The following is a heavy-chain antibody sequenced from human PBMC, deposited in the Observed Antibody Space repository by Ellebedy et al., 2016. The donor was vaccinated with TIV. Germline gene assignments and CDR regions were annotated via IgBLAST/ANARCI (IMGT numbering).Heavy chain of an antibody. V-gene: IGHV4-4*07. CDR1: GGSMSTYY. Sequence: GSLRLSCTISGGSMSTYYWTWIRQPAGKGLEWIGRIYSSGSTNYNPSLKSRVTMSVDTSKTQFSLKLSSVTAADTAGYYCARSIAYCSRTSCLHKSDYWGQGTLVTVSS. J-gene: IGHJ4*02. CDR2: IYSSGST. D-gene: IGHD2-2*01. CDR3: ARSIAYCSRTSCLHKSDY.